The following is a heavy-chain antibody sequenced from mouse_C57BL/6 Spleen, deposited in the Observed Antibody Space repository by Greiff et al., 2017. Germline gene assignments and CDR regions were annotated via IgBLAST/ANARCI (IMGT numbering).Heavy chain of an antibody. CDR2: IDPSDSYT. D-gene: IGHD2-1*01. CDR1: GYTFTSYW. J-gene: IGHJ2*01. V-gene: IGHV1-50*01. Sequence: VQLQQPGAELVKPGASVKLSCKASGYTFTSYWMQWVKQRPGQGLEWIGEIDPSDSYTNYNQKFKGKATLTVDTSSSTAYMQLSSLTSEDSAVYYCATGRERGNYLYWGQGTTLTVSS. CDR3: ATGRERGNYLY.